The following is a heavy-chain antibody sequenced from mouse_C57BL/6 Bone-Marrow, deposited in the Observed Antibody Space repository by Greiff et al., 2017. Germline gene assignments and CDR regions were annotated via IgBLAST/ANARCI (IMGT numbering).Heavy chain of an antibody. J-gene: IGHJ3*01. CDR3: ARLGWFAY. V-gene: IGHV1-50*01. CDR2: IDPSDSYT. D-gene: IGHD4-1*01. CDR1: GYTFTSYW. Sequence: QVQLQQPGAELVKPGASVKLSCKASGYTFTSYWMQWVKQRPGQGLEWIGEIDPSDSYTNYNQKFKGKATLTVDTSSSTASMQLSSLTSEDSAVYYCARLGWFAYWGQGTLVTVSA.